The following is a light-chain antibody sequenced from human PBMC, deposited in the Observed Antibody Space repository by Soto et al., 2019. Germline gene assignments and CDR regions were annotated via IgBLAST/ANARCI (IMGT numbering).Light chain of an antibody. J-gene: IGKJ1*01. CDR2: GAF. CDR1: QSVSSN. Sequence: DIVMTQSRATLSLSPGERATLSFRASQSVSSNLAWYQQKPGQAPSLLIYGAFTRATGIPARFSGTGSGTEFTLTISSLQSEDFALYYCQQYNDWPLTFGQGTKVDIK. CDR3: QQYNDWPLT. V-gene: IGKV3-15*01.